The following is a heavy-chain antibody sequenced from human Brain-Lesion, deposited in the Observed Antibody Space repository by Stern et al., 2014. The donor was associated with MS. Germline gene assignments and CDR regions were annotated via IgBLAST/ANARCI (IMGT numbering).Heavy chain of an antibody. D-gene: IGHD2-15*01. CDR2: IKQDGSER. CDR3: ARDCGSGSCYQTQYYYGVDV. Sequence: MQLVESGGGLVQPGGSLRLSCAGSGFSLSSYWMRWVRQAPGKGPELVATIKQDGSERYYVDSVKGRFTISRDNSKNSVFLQMNSLRVDDTSVYYCARDCGSGSCYQTQYYYGVDVWGQGTTVIVSS. CDR1: GFSLSSYW. V-gene: IGHV3-7*01. J-gene: IGHJ6*02.